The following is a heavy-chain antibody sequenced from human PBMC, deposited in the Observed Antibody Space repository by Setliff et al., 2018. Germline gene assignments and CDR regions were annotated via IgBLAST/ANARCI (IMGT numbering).Heavy chain of an antibody. CDR1: GGSISSHY. Sequence: PSETLSLTCTVSGGSISSHYWSWIRQPPGKGLEWIGYIYSSGSTNYNPSLKSRVTISVDTSKNQFSLKLSSVTAADTAVYYCAHSTTFDLHHDYWGQGALVTVSS. V-gene: IGHV4-4*08. CDR2: IYSSGST. D-gene: IGHD3-9*01. CDR3: AHSTTFDLHHDY. J-gene: IGHJ4*02.